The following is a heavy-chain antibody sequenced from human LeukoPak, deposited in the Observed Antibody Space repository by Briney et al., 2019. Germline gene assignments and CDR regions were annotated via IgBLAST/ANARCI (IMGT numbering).Heavy chain of an antibody. Sequence: GGSLRLSCAASGFTFSSYSMNWVRQAPGKGLEWVSYISSSSSTIYYADSVKGRFTISRDNSKNTLYLQMNSLRAEDTAVYYCARGRGQIKQQLVYFDYWGQGTLVTVSS. V-gene: IGHV3-48*01. D-gene: IGHD6-13*01. J-gene: IGHJ4*02. CDR3: ARGRGQIKQQLVYFDY. CDR1: GFTFSSYS. CDR2: ISSSSSTI.